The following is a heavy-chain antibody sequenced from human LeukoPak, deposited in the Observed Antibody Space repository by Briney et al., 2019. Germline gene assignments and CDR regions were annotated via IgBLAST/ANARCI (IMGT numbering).Heavy chain of an antibody. J-gene: IGHJ4*02. CDR3: ARDPARHYDSSGLPGY. D-gene: IGHD3-22*01. CDR2: ISAYNGNT. CDR1: GYTFTSYG. V-gene: IGHV1-18*01. Sequence: GASVKVSCKASGYTFTSYGISWVRQAPGQGLEWMGWISAYNGNTNYAQKLQGRVTVTTDTSTSTAYMELRSLRSDDTAVYYCARDPARHYDSSGLPGYWGQGTLVTVSS.